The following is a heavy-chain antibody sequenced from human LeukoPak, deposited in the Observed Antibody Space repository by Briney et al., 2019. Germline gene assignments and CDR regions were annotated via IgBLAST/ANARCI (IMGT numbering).Heavy chain of an antibody. D-gene: IGHD5-18*01. V-gene: IGHV4-39*01. Sequence: SGTLSLTCTVSGGSISSSDYYWDWIRQPPGKGLEWIGSIYYSGSTYYNPSLKSRVTISVDTSKNQFSLKLSSVTAADTAVYYCARHGGYSYGYDYWGQGTLVTVSS. CDR3: ARHGGYSYGYDY. J-gene: IGHJ4*02. CDR2: IYYSGST. CDR1: GGSISSSDYY.